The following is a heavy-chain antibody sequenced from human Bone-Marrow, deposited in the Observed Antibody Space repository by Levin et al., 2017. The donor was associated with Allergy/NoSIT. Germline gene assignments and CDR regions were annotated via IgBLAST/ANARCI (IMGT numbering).Heavy chain of an antibody. CDR1: GFTFSSYA. J-gene: IGHJ6*02. CDR2: VSGSGGST. Sequence: QAGGSLRLSCAASGFTFSSYAMSWVRQAPGKGLEWVSTVSGSGGSTYYADSVKGRFTISRDNSKNTLYLQMNSLRAEDTAVYYCAKSSGIFGGTPAHDMDVWGQGTTVTVSS. V-gene: IGHV3-23*01. D-gene: IGHD3-3*02. CDR3: AKSSGIFGGTPAHDMDV.